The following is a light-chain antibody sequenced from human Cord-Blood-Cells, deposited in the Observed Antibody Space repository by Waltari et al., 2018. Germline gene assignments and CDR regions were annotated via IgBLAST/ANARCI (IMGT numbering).Light chain of an antibody. CDR1: SPNIGAGYD. CDR3: QSYDSSLSGYV. CDR2: GNS. Sequence: QSVLTQPPSVSGAPGQRVTISCTGSSPNIGAGYDVHWYQQLPETAPKLLIYGNSNRPSGVPDRFAGSKSGTSASLAITGLQAEDEADYYCQSYDSSLSGYVFGTGTKVTVL. V-gene: IGLV1-40*01. J-gene: IGLJ1*01.